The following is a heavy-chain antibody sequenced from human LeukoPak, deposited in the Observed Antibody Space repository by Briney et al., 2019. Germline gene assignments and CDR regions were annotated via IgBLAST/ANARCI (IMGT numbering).Heavy chain of an antibody. CDR1: GGTFSSYA. CDR2: IIPIFGTA. J-gene: IGHJ5*02. CDR3: ARESGSYSFNWFDP. D-gene: IGHD1-26*01. V-gene: IGHV1-69*13. Sequence: VASVKVSCKASGGTFSSYAISWVRQAPGQGLEWMGGIIPIFGTANYAQKFQGRVTITADESTSTAYMELSSLRSEDTAVYYCARESGSYSFNWFDPWGQGTLVTVS.